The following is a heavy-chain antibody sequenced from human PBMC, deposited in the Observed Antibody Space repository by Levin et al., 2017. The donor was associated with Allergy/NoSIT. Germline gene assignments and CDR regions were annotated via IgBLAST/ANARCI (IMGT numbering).Heavy chain of an antibody. V-gene: IGHV4-59*01. CDR2: IYYSGST. CDR3: ARAGYSYGSGIDY. CDR1: GGSISSYY. J-gene: IGHJ4*02. D-gene: IGHD5-18*01. Sequence: SETLSLTCTVSGGSISSYYWSWIRQPPGKGLEWIGYIYYSGSTNYNPSLKSRVTISVDTSKNQFSLKLSSVTAADTAVYYCARAGYSYGSGIDYWGQGTLVTVSS.